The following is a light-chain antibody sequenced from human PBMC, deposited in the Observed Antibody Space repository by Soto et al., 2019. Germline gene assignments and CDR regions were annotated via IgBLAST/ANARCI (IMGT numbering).Light chain of an antibody. Sequence: EIVLTQSPGTLSLSPGERATLSCRASQSVSSSYLAWYQQKPGQAPRLLIYGASSRATGIPDRFSGRGSGTDFTLTISRLEPEDFAVYYCQQYGSYSFTFGPGTKVDIK. CDR1: QSVSSSY. CDR3: QQYGSYSFT. V-gene: IGKV3-20*01. J-gene: IGKJ3*01. CDR2: GAS.